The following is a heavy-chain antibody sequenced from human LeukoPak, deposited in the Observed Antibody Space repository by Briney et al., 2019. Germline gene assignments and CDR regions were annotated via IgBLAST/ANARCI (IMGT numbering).Heavy chain of an antibody. CDR2: ISYSGST. J-gene: IGHJ4*02. CDR1: GGSISSYY. D-gene: IGHD5-18*01. CDR3: ARDPGGYSYGSLYFDY. Sequence: SETLSLTCTVSGGSISSYYWSWIRQPPGKGLEWIGYISYSGSTNYNPSLKSRVTISVDTSKNQFSLKLSSVTAADTAVYYCARDPGGYSYGSLYFDYWGQGTLVTVSS. V-gene: IGHV4-59*01.